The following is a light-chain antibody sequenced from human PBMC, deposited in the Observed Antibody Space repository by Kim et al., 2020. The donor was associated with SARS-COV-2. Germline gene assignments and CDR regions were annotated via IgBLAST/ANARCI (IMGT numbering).Light chain of an antibody. CDR1: QRVSSN. CDR2: GAS. CDR3: QQYNNRRA. J-gene: IGKJ1*01. V-gene: IGKV3-15*01. Sequence: CVSPGERATPSCRASQRVSSNSAWYKQKPGQAPRGLIYGASTRATGIPDRFSGGGSGTEFTLTISTLQSEDFAVYYSQQYNNRRAFGQGTKVDIK.